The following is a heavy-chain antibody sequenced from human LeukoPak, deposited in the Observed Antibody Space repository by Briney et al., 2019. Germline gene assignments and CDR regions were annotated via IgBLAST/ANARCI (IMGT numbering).Heavy chain of an antibody. V-gene: IGHV3-11*01. CDR2: IISIGSTI. J-gene: IGHJ6*03. CDR3: ARGGPAATYYYYYMDV. Sequence: GGSLRLSGAASGFTFSDYYMSWSRQAPGKGREGCAYIISIGSTIYYADSVKGRFTISRDNAKNSLYLQMNSLRAEDTALYYCARGGPAATYYYYYMDVWGKGTTVTVSS. D-gene: IGHD2-15*01. CDR1: GFTFSDYY.